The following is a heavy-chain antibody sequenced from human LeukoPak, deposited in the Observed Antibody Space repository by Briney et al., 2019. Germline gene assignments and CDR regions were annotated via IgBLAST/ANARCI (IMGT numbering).Heavy chain of an antibody. CDR2: ISSSGSTI. D-gene: IGHD3-9*01. V-gene: IGHV3-48*03. J-gene: IGHJ6*02. CDR1: GFTFSSYE. Sequence: PGGSLRLSCAASGFTFSSYEMNWARQAPGKGLEWVSYISSSGSTIYYADSVKGRFTISRDNAKNSLYLQMNSLRAEDTAVYYCARDILTSFVNYGMDVWGQGTTVTVSS. CDR3: ARDILTSFVNYGMDV.